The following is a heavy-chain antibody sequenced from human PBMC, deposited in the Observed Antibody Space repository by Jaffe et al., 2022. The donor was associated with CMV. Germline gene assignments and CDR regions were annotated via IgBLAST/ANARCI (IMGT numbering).Heavy chain of an antibody. Sequence: QVQLQESGPGLVKPSETLSLTCTVSGGSISSYYWSWIRQPPGKGLEWIGYIYYSGSTNYNPSLKSRVTISVDTSKNQFSLKLSSVTAADTAVYYCARGPTCSGGSCYSFYYYYYMDVWGKGTTVTVSS. V-gene: IGHV4-59*01. J-gene: IGHJ6*03. CDR1: GGSISSYY. CDR3: ARGPTCSGGSCYSFYYYYYMDV. CDR2: IYYSGST. D-gene: IGHD2-15*01.